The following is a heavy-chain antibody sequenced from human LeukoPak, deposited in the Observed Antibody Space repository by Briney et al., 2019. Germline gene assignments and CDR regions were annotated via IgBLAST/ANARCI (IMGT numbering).Heavy chain of an antibody. CDR3: ARYDYCSSTSCYVIDAFDI. Sequence: PSETLSLTCAVYGGSFSGYYWSWIRQPPGKGLEWIGEINHSGSTNYNASLKSRVTISVDTSKNQFSLKLSSVTAADTAVYYCARYDYCSSTSCYVIDAFDIWGQGTMVTVSS. J-gene: IGHJ3*02. CDR1: GGSFSGYY. V-gene: IGHV4-34*01. CDR2: INHSGST. D-gene: IGHD2-2*01.